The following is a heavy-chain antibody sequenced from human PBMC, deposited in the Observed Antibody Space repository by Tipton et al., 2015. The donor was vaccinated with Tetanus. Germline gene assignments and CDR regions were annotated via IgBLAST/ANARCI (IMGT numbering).Heavy chain of an antibody. CDR2: ISNSGST. CDR1: DGPVSSGGFY. D-gene: IGHD3-10*01. Sequence: TLSLTCSVSDGPVSSGGFYWGWVRQHPGEGLEWIGYISNSGSTYYNPSLKSRVTISVDTSQKQISLKVNSVTAADTAVYYCARDRGVRGGYYYYHGMDVWGQGTTVTVSS. J-gene: IGHJ6*02. V-gene: IGHV4-31*03. CDR3: ARDRGVRGGYYYYHGMDV.